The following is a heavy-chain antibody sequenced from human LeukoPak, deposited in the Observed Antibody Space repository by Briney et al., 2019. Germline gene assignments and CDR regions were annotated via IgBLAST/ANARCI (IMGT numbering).Heavy chain of an antibody. V-gene: IGHV3-21*01. CDR2: ISDSSSYI. J-gene: IGHJ6*02. Sequence: GGSLRLSCAASGFTFSSYRMNWVRQAPGKGLEWVSSISDSSSYIYHADSVKGRFTISRDNAKNSVYLQMNSLRAEDTATYHCTKGENGMDVWGQGTTVTVSS. CDR1: GFTFSSYR. CDR3: TKGENGMDV. D-gene: IGHD1-26*01.